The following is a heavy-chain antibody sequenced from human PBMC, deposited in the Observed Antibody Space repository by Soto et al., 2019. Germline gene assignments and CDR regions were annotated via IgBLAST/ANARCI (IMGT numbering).Heavy chain of an antibody. CDR3: ARDLYYYASSGFNY. CDR1: GLTINTYS. CDR2: ISSSSSYI. V-gene: IGHV3-21*01. J-gene: IGHJ4*02. D-gene: IGHD3-22*01. Sequence: EVQLEESGGGLVKPGGSLRLSCVASGLTINTYSMMWVRQAPGKGLEWVSSISSSSSYIYYADSVKGRFTISRDNAKNSLYLQMNSLRAEDTAVYYCARDLYYYASSGFNYWGQGTLLTVSS.